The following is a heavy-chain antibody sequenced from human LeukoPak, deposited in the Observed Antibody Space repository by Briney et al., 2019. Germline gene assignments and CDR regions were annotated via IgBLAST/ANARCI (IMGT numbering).Heavy chain of an antibody. CDR1: GYSFTSYW. CDR3: ARLAGSSWYSFWFDP. CDR2: IYPGDSDT. J-gene: IGHJ5*02. D-gene: IGHD6-13*01. V-gene: IGHV5-51*01. Sequence: GESLKISCKGSGYSFTSYWIGWVRQMPGKGLEWMGIIYPGDSDTRYSPSFQGQVTISADKSISTAYLQWSSLKASDTAMYYCARLAGSSWYSFWFDPWGQGTLVTVSS.